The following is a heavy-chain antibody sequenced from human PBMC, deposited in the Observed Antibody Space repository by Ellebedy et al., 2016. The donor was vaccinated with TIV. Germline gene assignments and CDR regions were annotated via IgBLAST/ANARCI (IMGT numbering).Heavy chain of an antibody. CDR2: IKQDGSEK. CDR3: ARVKGSGSYSLGY. D-gene: IGHD1-26*01. CDR1: GFTFSTYA. Sequence: GGSLRLXXAASGFTFSTYAMSWVRQAPGKGLEWVANIKQDGSEKYYVDSVKGRFTISRDNAKNSLYLQMNSLRAEDTAVYYCARVKGSGSYSLGYWGQGTLVTVSS. V-gene: IGHV3-7*01. J-gene: IGHJ4*02.